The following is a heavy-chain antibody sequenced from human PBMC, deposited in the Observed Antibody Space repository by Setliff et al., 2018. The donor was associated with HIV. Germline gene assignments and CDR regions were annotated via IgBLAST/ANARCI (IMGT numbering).Heavy chain of an antibody. D-gene: IGHD6-19*01. CDR1: GGSISGYY. CDR3: ASGREAVAGALHFDY. Sequence: ETLSLTCTVSGGSISGYYWSWIRQSPGKGLEWIGYIYTSGSTKYNPSLKSRVTISLDSSKNQFSLKLSSVTAADTAVYYCASGREAVAGALHFDYWGQGTLVTVSS. CDR2: IYTSGST. V-gene: IGHV4-4*08. J-gene: IGHJ4*02.